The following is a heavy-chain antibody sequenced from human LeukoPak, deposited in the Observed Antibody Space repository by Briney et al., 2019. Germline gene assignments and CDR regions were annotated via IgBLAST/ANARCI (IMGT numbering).Heavy chain of an antibody. CDR1: GYIFANHG. D-gene: IGHD3-10*01. V-gene: IGHV1-18*01. J-gene: IGHJ4*02. Sequence: ASVKVSCKASGYIFANHGLTWVRQAPGQGLEWMGWINTDNGDTNYVQKVQDRGTLTTEASTKTGYLELRSLSSDDTAFYYCARASSSYGSGLSYIDYWGQGTLVTVSS. CDR2: INTDNGDT. CDR3: ARASSSYGSGLSYIDY.